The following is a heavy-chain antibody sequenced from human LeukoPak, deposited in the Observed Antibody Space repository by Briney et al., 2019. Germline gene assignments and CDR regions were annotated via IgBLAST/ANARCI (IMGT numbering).Heavy chain of an antibody. CDR2: ISSSGSTI. V-gene: IGHV3-11*01. D-gene: IGHD1-26*01. CDR3: AKEYTGTFSPFPSYFDN. Sequence: NPGGSLRLSCAASGFTFSDYYMSWIRQAPGKGLEWVSYISSSGSTIYYADSVKGRFTISRDNSKNTLYLQMNSLRAEDTAIYYCAKEYTGTFSPFPSYFDNWGQGTLVTVSS. J-gene: IGHJ4*02. CDR1: GFTFSDYY.